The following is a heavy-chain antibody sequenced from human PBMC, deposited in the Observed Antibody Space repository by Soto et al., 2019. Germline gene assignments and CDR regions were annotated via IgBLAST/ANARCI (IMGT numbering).Heavy chain of an antibody. D-gene: IGHD3-16*01. Sequence: SETLSLTCTVSGGSVSSGSYYWSWIRQPPGKGLEWIGYIYYSGSTNYNPSLKSRVTISVDTSKNQFSLKLSSVTAADTAVYYCARGASRSYYFDYWGQGTLVTVSS. J-gene: IGHJ4*02. V-gene: IGHV4-61*01. CDR1: GGSVSSGSYY. CDR2: IYYSGST. CDR3: ARGASRSYYFDY.